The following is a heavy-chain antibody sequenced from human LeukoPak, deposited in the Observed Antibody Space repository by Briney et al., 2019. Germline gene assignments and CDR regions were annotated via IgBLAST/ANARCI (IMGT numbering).Heavy chain of an antibody. CDR1: GYTFNTYG. Sequence: ASVKVSCKPYGYTFNTYGITWVRQAPGQGLEWMGWISPYNGNTNYAQKFQRRVTMTTDTSTSTAYMELRSLRSDDTAVYYCARGPHERSGYPDDWGQGTLVTVSS. V-gene: IGHV1-18*01. D-gene: IGHD3-22*01. J-gene: IGHJ4*02. CDR2: ISPYNGNT. CDR3: ARGPHERSGYPDD.